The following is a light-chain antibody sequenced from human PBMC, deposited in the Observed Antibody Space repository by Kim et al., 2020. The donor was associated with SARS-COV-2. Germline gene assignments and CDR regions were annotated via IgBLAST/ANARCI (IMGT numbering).Light chain of an antibody. Sequence: SYELTQPPSVSVSPGQTASITCSGDKLGDKYACWYQQKPGQSPVLVIYQHNKRPSGIPERFSGSNSGKTATLTISGTQALDEADYYCQAWDSSTVVFSGGTQLTVL. J-gene: IGLJ2*01. CDR2: QHN. V-gene: IGLV3-1*01. CDR1: KLGDKY. CDR3: QAWDSSTVV.